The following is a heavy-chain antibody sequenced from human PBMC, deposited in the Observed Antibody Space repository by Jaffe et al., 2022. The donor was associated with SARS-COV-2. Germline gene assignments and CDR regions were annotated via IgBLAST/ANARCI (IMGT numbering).Heavy chain of an antibody. CDR2: IKSKTDGGTT. Sequence: EVQLVESGGGLVKPGGSLRLSCAASGFTFSNAWMSWVRQAPGKGLEWVGRIKSKTDGGTTDYAAPVKGRFTISRDDSKNTLYLQMNSLKTEDTAVYYCTSQSYLGYCSSTSCYTDYWGQGTLVTVSS. D-gene: IGHD2-2*02. CDR3: TSQSYLGYCSSTSCYTDY. J-gene: IGHJ4*02. CDR1: GFTFSNAW. V-gene: IGHV3-15*01.